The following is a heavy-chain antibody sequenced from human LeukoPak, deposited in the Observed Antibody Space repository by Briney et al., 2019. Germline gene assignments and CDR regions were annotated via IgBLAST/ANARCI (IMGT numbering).Heavy chain of an antibody. CDR1: GGSISSYY. CDR2: IYYSGST. D-gene: IGHD2-2*01. Sequence: SETLSLTCTVSGGSISSYYWSWIRQPPGKGLEWIGYIYYSGSTNYNPSLKSRVTISVDTSKNQFSLKLSSVTAADTAVYHCARSIVPAAHDYWGQGTLVTVSS. CDR3: ARSIVPAAHDY. J-gene: IGHJ4*02. V-gene: IGHV4-59*01.